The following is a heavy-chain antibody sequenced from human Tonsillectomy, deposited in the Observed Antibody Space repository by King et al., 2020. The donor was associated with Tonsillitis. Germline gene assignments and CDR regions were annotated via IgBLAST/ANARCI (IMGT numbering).Heavy chain of an antibody. CDR1: GFTFTSYG. Sequence: VQLVESGGGVVQPGRSLRLSCAASGFTFTSYGMHWVRQAPGKGLEWVAIISYDGNNEYYADSVKGRFTISRDNSKNTIYLQMNSLRAEDTAVYSCAKDHSADYGDYYFYSWGQGTLVTVSS. CDR3: AKDHSADYGDYYFYS. J-gene: IGHJ4*02. V-gene: IGHV3-30*18. D-gene: IGHD4-17*01. CDR2: ISYDGNNE.